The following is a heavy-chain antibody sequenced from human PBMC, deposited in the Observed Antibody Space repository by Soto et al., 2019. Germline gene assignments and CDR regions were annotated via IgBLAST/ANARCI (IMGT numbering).Heavy chain of an antibody. V-gene: IGHV3-30*18. J-gene: IGHJ5*02. Sequence: GGSLRLSCAASGFTFNSYGIHWVRQAPGKALEGVAVSSYDGNKIYYGDSVQGRFTISRDNSKNTIYLQMNSIRAEDKAVYYCAKYVGFCTNIVGLYNWFAPWGQGTLVTVSS. CDR1: GFTFNSYG. CDR3: AKYVGFCTNIVGLYNWFAP. D-gene: IGHD2-15*01. CDR2: SSYDGNKI.